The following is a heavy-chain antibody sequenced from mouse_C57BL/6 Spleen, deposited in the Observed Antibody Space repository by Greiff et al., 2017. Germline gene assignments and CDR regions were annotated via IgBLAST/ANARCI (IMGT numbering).Heavy chain of an antibody. V-gene: IGHV1-82*01. J-gene: IGHJ2*01. CDR2: IYPGDGDT. Sequence: VMLVESGPELVKPGASVKISCKASGYAFSSSWMNWVKQRPGKGLEWIGRIYPGDGDTNYNGKFKGKATLTADKSSSTAYMQLSSLTSEDSAVYFCARGNYYGSSYDDYWGQGTTLTVSS. CDR1: GYAFSSSW. CDR3: ARGNYYGSSYDDY. D-gene: IGHD1-1*01.